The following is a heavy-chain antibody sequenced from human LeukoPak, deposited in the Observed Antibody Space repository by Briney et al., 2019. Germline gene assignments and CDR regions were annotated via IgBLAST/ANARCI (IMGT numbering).Heavy chain of an antibody. CDR3: ARVSAPYCSSTSCSSVLDY. CDR2: ISYDGSNK. D-gene: IGHD2-2*01. J-gene: IGHJ4*02. V-gene: IGHV3-30*03. Sequence: PGGSLRLSCAASGFTFSSYGMHWVRQAPGKGLEWVAVISYDGSNKYYADSVKGRFTISRDNSKNTLYLQMNSLRAEDTAVYYCARVSAPYCSSTSCSSVLDYWGQGTLVTVSS. CDR1: GFTFSSYG.